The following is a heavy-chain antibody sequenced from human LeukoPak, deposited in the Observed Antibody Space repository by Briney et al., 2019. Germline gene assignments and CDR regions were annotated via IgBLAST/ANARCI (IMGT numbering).Heavy chain of an antibody. CDR1: GGSISSYY. CDR3: ARGVYIAAAQYGY. J-gene: IGHJ4*02. D-gene: IGHD6-13*01. CDR2: IYYSGTT. V-gene: IGHV4-59*01. Sequence: SETLSLTCTVSGGSISSYYWSWIRQPPGKGLEWIGYIYYSGTTNYNPSLKSRDTISVDTSKNQFSLKLSSVTAADTAVYYCARGVYIAAAQYGYWGQGTLVTVSS.